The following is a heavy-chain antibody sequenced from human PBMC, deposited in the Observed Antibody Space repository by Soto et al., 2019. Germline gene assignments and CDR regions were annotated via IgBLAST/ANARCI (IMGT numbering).Heavy chain of an antibody. D-gene: IGHD2-2*01. CDR2: INAYNGNT. CDR3: ARVAPAGPDDFDY. Sequence: GASVKVSCKASGYTFTSYAMHWVRQAPGQRLEWMGWINAYNGNTNYAQKLQGRVTMTTDTSTCTAYMELRSLRSDDTAVYYCARVAPAGPDDFDYWGQGTLVTVSS. CDR1: GYTFTSYA. V-gene: IGHV1-18*01. J-gene: IGHJ4*02.